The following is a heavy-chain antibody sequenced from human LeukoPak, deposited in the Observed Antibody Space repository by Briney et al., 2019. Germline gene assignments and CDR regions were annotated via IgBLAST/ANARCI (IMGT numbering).Heavy chain of an antibody. V-gene: IGHV3-30*18. CDR3: AKDPDRYGSGSYFVY. CDR1: GFTFSSYG. CDR2: ISYDGSNK. D-gene: IGHD3-10*01. J-gene: IGHJ4*02. Sequence: GGSLRLSCAASGFTFSSYGMHWVRQAPGKGLEWVAVISYDGSNKYYADSVKGRFTISRDNSKNTLYLQMNSLRAEDTAVYYCAKDPDRYGSGSYFVYWGQGTLVTVSS.